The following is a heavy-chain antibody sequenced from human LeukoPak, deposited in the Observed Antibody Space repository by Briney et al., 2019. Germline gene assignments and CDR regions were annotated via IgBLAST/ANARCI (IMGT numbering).Heavy chain of an antibody. D-gene: IGHD3-10*01. CDR1: GFTFGDYA. V-gene: IGHV3-49*04. CDR2: IRSKDYGGTT. CDR3: TRDSEGSGSYIDY. Sequence: GGSLRLSCTASGFTFGDYAMSWVRQAPGKGLEWVGFIRSKDYGGTTEYAASVKGRFTISRDDSKSIAYLQMNSLKSEDTAVYYCTRDSEGSGSYIDYWGQGTLVTVSS. J-gene: IGHJ4*02.